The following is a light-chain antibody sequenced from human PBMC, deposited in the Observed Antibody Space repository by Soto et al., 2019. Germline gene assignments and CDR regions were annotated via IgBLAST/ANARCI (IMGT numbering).Light chain of an antibody. V-gene: IGLV6-57*02. J-gene: IGLJ2*01. CDR1: SGSIASNY. CDR3: QSYDSSNQDVV. CDR2: EDN. Sequence: NFMLTQPHSVSESPGKTVTISCTGSSGSIASNYVQWYQQRPGSAPTTVIYEDNQRPSGVPDRFSGSIDSSSNSASLTISGLKTEDEADYYCQSYDSSNQDVVFGGGTKRTVL.